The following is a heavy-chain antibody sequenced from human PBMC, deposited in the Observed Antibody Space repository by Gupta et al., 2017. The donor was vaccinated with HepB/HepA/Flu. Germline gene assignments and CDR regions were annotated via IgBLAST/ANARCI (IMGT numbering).Heavy chain of an antibody. CDR2: ISSSGSTI. D-gene: IGHD2-2*01. CDR1: GFTFRTYE. Sequence: EVQLVESGGDLVQPGGSLRLSCPASGFTFRTYEMSWVRQAPGKGLEWVSYISSSGSTIFYADFVKGRFTISRDNAKSSLYLQMNSLGVEDTAVYYCARRYCSSINCLFDYWGQGSLVTVSS. J-gene: IGHJ4*02. CDR3: ARRYCSSINCLFDY. V-gene: IGHV3-48*03.